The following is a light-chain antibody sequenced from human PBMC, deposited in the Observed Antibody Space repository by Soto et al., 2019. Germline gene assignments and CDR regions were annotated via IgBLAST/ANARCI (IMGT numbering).Light chain of an antibody. CDR3: QQYGGSPVT. CDR1: QSVSSSA. Sequence: IVLTQSPGILSLSPGERATLSCRASQSVSSSALAWYQQKPAQAPRLLVYGASNRATGLPDRFSGSGSGTDFTLTISRLEPEDLAFYLCQQYGGSPVTFGGGTNLEI. V-gene: IGKV3-20*01. CDR2: GAS. J-gene: IGKJ4*01.